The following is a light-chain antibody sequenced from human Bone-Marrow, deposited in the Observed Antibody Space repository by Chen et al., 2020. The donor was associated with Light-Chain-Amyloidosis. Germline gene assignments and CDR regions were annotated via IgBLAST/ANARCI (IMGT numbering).Light chain of an antibody. V-gene: IGLV3-25*03. Sequence: SYELTQPPSVSVSPGQTARITCSGDDLPTKYAYWYQQKPGQAPVLVIHRHTERPSGISERFSCTSTGTTATLTISGVQEEDEAGYHCQSADSSGTYEVIFGGGTKLPVL. CDR3: QSADSSGTYEVI. J-gene: IGLJ2*01. CDR2: RHT. CDR1: DLPTKY.